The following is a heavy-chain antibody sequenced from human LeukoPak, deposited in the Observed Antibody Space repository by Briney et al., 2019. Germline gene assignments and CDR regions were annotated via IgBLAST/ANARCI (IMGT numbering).Heavy chain of an antibody. D-gene: IGHD3-22*01. Sequence: PGGSLRLSCAASGFTFSSYAMHWVRQAPGKGLEYVSAISSNGGSTYYANSVKGRFTISRDNSKNTLYLQMGSLRAEDMAVYYCARSGDYYDSSGPSLRGAFDIWGQGTMVTVSS. V-gene: IGHV3-64*01. CDR2: ISSNGGST. J-gene: IGHJ3*02. CDR1: GFTFSSYA. CDR3: ARSGDYYDSSGPSLRGAFDI.